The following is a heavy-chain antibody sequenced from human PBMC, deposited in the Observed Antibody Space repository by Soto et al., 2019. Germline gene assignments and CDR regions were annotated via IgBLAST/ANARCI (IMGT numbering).Heavy chain of an antibody. CDR2: ISAYNGNT. D-gene: IGHD4-17*01. V-gene: IGHV1-18*01. CDR1: GYTFTSYG. J-gene: IGHJ4*02. Sequence: QVQLVQSGAEVKKPGASVKVSCKASGYTFTSYGISWVRQAPGQGLEGMGWISAYNGNTNYAQKLQGRVTMSTDTSTSTAYMALKSLSSDETAVYYCARDSSPYGDYVGFDYWGQGTLVTVSS. CDR3: ARDSSPYGDYVGFDY.